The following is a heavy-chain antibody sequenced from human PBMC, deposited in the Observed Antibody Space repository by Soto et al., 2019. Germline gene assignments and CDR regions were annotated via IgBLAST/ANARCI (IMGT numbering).Heavy chain of an antibody. D-gene: IGHD4-17*01. V-gene: IGHV4-30-2*01. CDR2: IYHSGGT. CDR1: VGPINIGGYS. J-gene: IGHJ5*02. Sequence: SWTLSVTCAVSVGPINIGGYSWIWIRQPPGKGLEWIGYIYHSGGTYYNPSLKSRVTLSIDRTKKQFSLKLKSVTAADTAVYFCARTMTTSGWFDPWGQGTLVTVSS. CDR3: ARTMTTSGWFDP.